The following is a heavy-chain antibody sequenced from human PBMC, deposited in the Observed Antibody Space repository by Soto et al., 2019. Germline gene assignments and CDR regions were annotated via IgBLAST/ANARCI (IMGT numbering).Heavy chain of an antibody. J-gene: IGHJ4*02. CDR3: ARGGSYYYDSSGYLDY. D-gene: IGHD3-22*01. V-gene: IGHV1-3*01. CDR2: INAGNGNT. Sequence: SVKVSCKASGYTFTSYAMHWVRQAPGQRLEWMGWINAGNGNTKYSQKFQGRVTITRDTSASTAYMELSSLRSEDTAVYYCARGGSYYYDSSGYLDYWGQGTLVTVSS. CDR1: GYTFTSYA.